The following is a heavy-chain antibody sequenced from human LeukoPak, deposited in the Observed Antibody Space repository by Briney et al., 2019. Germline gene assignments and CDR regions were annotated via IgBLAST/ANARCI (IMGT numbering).Heavy chain of an antibody. CDR3: ARSPLAVHATTYCDY. J-gene: IGHJ4*02. V-gene: IGHV3-30*04. D-gene: IGHD1-26*01. Sequence: GGSLRLSCGASGFTFSSYAMHWVRQAPGKGLEWVAVISYDGSNKYYADSVKGRFTISRDNSKNTLYLQMNSLRAEDMAVYYCARSPLAVHATTYCDYWGQGTLVTVSS. CDR1: GFTFSSYA. CDR2: ISYDGSNK.